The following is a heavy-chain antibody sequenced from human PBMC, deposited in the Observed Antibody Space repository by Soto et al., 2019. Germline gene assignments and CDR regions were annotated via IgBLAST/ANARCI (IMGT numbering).Heavy chain of an antibody. CDR3: ARDASYYSLWSGYYPSRNGMDV. D-gene: IGHD3-3*01. CDR2: IWYDGSKK. Sequence: QVQVVESGGAVFKPGRSLRLSCPASGSTLSGFGMPWVRQPQGKGRRGVPLIWYDGSKKSYGDSVKGRFTISRDNSRNTVYLQMNSLRADDTAVYYCARDASYYSLWSGYYPSRNGMDVWGQGTTVTVSS. J-gene: IGHJ6*02. CDR1: GSTLSGFG. V-gene: IGHV3-33*01.